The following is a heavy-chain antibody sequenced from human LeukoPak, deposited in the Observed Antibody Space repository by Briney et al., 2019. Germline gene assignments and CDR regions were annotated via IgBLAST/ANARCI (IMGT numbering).Heavy chain of an antibody. D-gene: IGHD2-15*01. V-gene: IGHV1-8*01. CDR1: GYTFTSYD. J-gene: IGHJ5*02. Sequence: AASVTVSCKASGYTFTSYDINWVRQATGQGFEWMGWMNPNSGNTGYAQKFQGRVTMTRNTSISTAYMELSSLRSEDTAVYYCARGYCSGGSCSSGYWFDPWGQGTLVTVSS. CDR3: ARGYCSGGSCSSGYWFDP. CDR2: MNPNSGNT.